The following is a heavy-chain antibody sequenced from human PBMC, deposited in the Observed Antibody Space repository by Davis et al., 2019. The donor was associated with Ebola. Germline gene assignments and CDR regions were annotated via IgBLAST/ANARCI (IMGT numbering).Heavy chain of an antibody. CDR2: ITGSGGST. V-gene: IGHV3-23*01. Sequence: GGSLRLSCAASGFTFYKYAMSWVRQAPGKGLEWVSAITGSGGSTYYADSVKGRFTISRDNSKNTVYLQMNSLRAEDTAVYYCTKRRGLRGYIPERDYWGRGTLVTVSS. CDR1: GFTFYKYA. CDR3: TKRRGLRGYIPERDY. D-gene: IGHD5-18*01. J-gene: IGHJ4*02.